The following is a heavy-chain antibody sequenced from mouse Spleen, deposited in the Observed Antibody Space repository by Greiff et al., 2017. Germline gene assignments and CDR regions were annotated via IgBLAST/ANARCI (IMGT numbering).Heavy chain of an antibody. Sequence: QVQLKQPGAELVMPGASVKLSCKASGYTFTSYWMHWVKQRPGQGLEWIGEIDPSDSYTNYNQKFKGKATLTVDKSSSTAYMQLSSLTSEDSAVYYCARYGNYFMDYWGQGTSVTVSS. V-gene: IGHV1-69*01. J-gene: IGHJ4*01. D-gene: IGHD2-1*01. CDR1: GYTFTSYW. CDR2: IDPSDSYT. CDR3: ARYGNYFMDY.